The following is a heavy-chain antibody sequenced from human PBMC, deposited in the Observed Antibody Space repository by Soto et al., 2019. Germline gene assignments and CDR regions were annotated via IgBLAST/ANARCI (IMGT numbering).Heavy chain of an antibody. D-gene: IGHD2-2*01. CDR1: GFTFSSYG. CDR3: AKEGYCSSTSCSFCDY. V-gene: IGHV3-30*18. J-gene: IGHJ4*02. CDR2: ISYDGSNK. Sequence: GGSLRLSCAASGFTFSSYGMHWVRQAPGKGLEWVAVISYDGSNKYYADSVKGRFTISRDNSKNTLYLQMNSLRAEDTAVYYCAKEGYCSSTSCSFCDYWGQGTLVTVSS.